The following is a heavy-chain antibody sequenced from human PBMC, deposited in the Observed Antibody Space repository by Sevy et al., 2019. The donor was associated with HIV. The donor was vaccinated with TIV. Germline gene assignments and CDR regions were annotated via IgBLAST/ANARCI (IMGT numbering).Heavy chain of an antibody. CDR1: GFTFSSYA. D-gene: IGHD2-8*02. V-gene: IGHV3-23*01. J-gene: IGHJ5*02. Sequence: GGSLRLSCAASGFTFSSYAMSWVRQAPGKGLEWVSAISGSGGSTYYADSVKGRFTISRDNSKNTLYLQMNSLRAEDTAVYYCAKAYRPTRTGGEWFDPWGQGTLVTVSS. CDR3: AKAYRPTRTGGEWFDP. CDR2: ISGSGGST.